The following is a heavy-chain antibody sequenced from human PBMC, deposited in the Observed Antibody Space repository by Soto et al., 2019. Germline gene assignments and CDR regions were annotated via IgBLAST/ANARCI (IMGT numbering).Heavy chain of an antibody. CDR3: ARDKGYLLYNWFDP. CDR2: TYYRSKWYN. CDR1: GDSVSSNSAA. D-gene: IGHD3-10*01. V-gene: IGHV6-1*01. Sequence: SQTLSLTCGISGDSVSSNSAAWNWIRQSPSRGLKWLGRTYYRSKWYNDYAVSVKSRISINPDTSKNQFFLQLNSVTPDDTAVFYCARDKGYLLYNWFDPWGQGTLVTVSS. J-gene: IGHJ5*02.